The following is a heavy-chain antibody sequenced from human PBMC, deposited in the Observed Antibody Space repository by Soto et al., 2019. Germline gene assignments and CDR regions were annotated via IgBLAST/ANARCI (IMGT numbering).Heavy chain of an antibody. V-gene: IGHV1-69*02. D-gene: IGHD3-22*01. CDR3: ARGGYYDSSGSRNYYYYGMNV. CDR1: GGTFSSYT. Sequence: ASVKVSCKASGGTFSSYTISWVRQDPGQGLEWMGRIIPILGIANYAQKFQGRVTITADKSTSTAYMELSSLRSDDTAMYFCARGGYYDSSGSRNYYYYGMNVWGQGTTVTVSS. J-gene: IGHJ6*02. CDR2: IIPILGIA.